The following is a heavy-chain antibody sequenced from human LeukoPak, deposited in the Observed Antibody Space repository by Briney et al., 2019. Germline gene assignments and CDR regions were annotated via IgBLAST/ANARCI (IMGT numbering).Heavy chain of an antibody. D-gene: IGHD2-15*01. CDR3: ARDPHYIAGDYYFDY. Sequence: GGSLRLSCAASGFTFSSYAMSWVRQAPGKGLEWVSAISGTGNRTYYADSVKGRFTISRDNSKNTLYLQMNSLRSDDTAVYYCARDPHYIAGDYYFDYWGQGTLVTVSS. CDR1: GFTFSSYA. CDR2: ISGTGNRT. J-gene: IGHJ4*02. V-gene: IGHV3-23*01.